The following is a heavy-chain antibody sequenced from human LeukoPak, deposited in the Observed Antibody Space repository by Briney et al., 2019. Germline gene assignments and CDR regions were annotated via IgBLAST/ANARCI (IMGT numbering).Heavy chain of an antibody. CDR3: ARNSTGLGY. CDR1: GFTFSSYY. J-gene: IGHJ4*02. D-gene: IGHD2/OR15-2a*01. CDR2: ISGSGNAI. Sequence: GVSLTLSCAPSGFTFSSYYMAWFRQPPGKGLEWVSYISGSGNAISYADSVRGRFTISRDNGKNSLYLQMNSLRTEDTAVYYCARNSTGLGYWGQGNLVTVSS. V-gene: IGHV3-48*03.